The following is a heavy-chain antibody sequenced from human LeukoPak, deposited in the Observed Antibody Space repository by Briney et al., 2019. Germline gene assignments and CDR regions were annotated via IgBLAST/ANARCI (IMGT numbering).Heavy chain of an antibody. J-gene: IGHJ4*02. V-gene: IGHV1-18*01. CDR1: GYTFTSYG. CDR3: ARDTDHYYGSGSYYTDY. CDR2: ISAYNGNT. Sequence: ASVKVSCKASGYTFTSYGISWVRQAPGQGFEWMGWISAYNGNTNYAQKLQGRVTMTTDTSTSTAYMELRSLRSDDTAVYYCARDTDHYYGSGSYYTDYWGQGTLVTVSS. D-gene: IGHD3-10*01.